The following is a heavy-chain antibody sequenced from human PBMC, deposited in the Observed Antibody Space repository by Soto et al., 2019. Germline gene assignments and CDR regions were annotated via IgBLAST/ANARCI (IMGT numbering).Heavy chain of an antibody. V-gene: IGHV1-8*01. J-gene: IGHJ4*02. CDR3: ARGGRAKNPGYYYDSSGYYLAPNY. Sequence: ASVKVSYKASGYTFTSYDINWVRQATGQGLEWMGWMNPNSGNTGYAQKFQGRVTMTRNTSISTAYMELSSLRSEDTAVYYCARGGRAKNPGYYYDSSGYYLAPNYWGQGTLVTVSS. CDR2: MNPNSGNT. CDR1: GYTFTSYD. D-gene: IGHD3-22*01.